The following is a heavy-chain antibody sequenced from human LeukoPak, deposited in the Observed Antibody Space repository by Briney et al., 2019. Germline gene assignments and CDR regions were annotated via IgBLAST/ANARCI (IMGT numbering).Heavy chain of an antibody. CDR1: GFTFSSYA. CDR3: AKTNGYYSD. Sequence: GGPLRLSCAASGFTFSSYAMSWVRQAPGKGLEWVSAISGSSGSTYYADSVKGRFTISRDNSKNSLSLQVSSLRAEDTAVYYCAKTNGYYSDWGQGTLVTVSS. CDR2: ISGSSGST. D-gene: IGHD3-22*01. J-gene: IGHJ4*02. V-gene: IGHV3-23*01.